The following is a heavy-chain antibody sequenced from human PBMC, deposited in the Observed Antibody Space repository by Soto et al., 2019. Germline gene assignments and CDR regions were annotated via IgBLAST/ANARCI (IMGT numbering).Heavy chain of an antibody. CDR2: ISAYNGNT. J-gene: IGHJ3*02. CDR1: GYTLKSEG. CDR3: ARALITMIVGPPGAFDI. V-gene: IGHV1-18*01. D-gene: IGHD3-22*01. Sequence: SAEVSSKPSGYTLKSEGSGCVRKSEGQGLEWMGWISAYNGNTNYAQKLQGRVTMTTDTSTSTAYMELRSMISDYTAVYYCARALITMIVGPPGAFDIWGQGTMVTVSS.